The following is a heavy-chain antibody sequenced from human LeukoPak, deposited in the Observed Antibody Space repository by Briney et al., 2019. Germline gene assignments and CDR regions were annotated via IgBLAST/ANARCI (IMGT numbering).Heavy chain of an antibody. CDR2: ISASTDST. D-gene: IGHD6-19*01. CDR3: AKGGAVPWTGLDY. Sequence: GGSLRLSFASPGFTIRGNAITWVRQAPGKGLGWVSTISASTDSTYYTDSVKGRFTISRDNFRNMLHLEMNSLRAEDTAVYYCAKGGAVPWTGLDYWGQGTLVTVSS. V-gene: IGHV3-23*01. J-gene: IGHJ4*02. CDR1: GFTIRGNA.